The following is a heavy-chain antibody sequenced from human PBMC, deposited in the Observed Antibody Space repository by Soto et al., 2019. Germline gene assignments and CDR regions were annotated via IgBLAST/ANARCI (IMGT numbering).Heavy chain of an antibody. CDR3: IQSRCGGDCLQSYASYYYYGMDV. CDR2: IYWDDDK. CDR1: AFSLSTGGVG. V-gene: IGHV2-5*02. Sequence: QITLKESGPTLVKPTQTLTLTCTFSAFSLSTGGVGVGWIRQPPGKALEWLALIYWDDDKRYSPSLRSRLTITQDTSKNXVXLXMXXMDPVDTATYYCIQSRCGGDCLQSYASYYYYGMDVWGQGTTVTVSS. D-gene: IGHD2-21*02. J-gene: IGHJ6*02.